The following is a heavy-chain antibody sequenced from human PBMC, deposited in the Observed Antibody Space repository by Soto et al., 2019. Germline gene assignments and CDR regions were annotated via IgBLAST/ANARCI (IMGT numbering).Heavy chain of an antibody. J-gene: IGHJ4*02. D-gene: IGHD5-18*01. CDR1: GFTLSTYK. CDR2: ISSSSSDI. CDR3: PTVPVGYSYGFEYYFDY. V-gene: IGHV3-21*01. Sequence: GSPMLSIADSGFTLSTYKLHCVCQAPLQGLQWVSSISSSSSDIYYADSVKVRFTIARDNAKNSLYLQMNSLRAEDTAVHHRPTVPVGYSYGFEYYFDYWGQGILLTVSS.